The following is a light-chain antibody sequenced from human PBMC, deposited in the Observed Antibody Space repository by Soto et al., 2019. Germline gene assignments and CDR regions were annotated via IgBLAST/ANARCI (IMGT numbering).Light chain of an antibody. CDR2: TAS. CDR1: QSISTY. Sequence: DIQMTPSTSSLSASVGDRVTITCRASQSISTYLNWYQQKPGKAPKLLIYTASSLQSGVPSRFSGSGSGTEFTLTISSLQPDDFATYYCQHYKMYSPWTFGQGTKVDIK. V-gene: IGKV1-39*01. J-gene: IGKJ1*01. CDR3: QHYKMYSPWT.